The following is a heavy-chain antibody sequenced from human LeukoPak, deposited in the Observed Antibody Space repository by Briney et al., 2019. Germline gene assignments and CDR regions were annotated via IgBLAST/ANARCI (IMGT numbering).Heavy chain of an antibody. V-gene: IGHV3-48*04. Sequence: PGGSLRLSCEASGFTFSGYTINWVRQAPGKGLEWLSYISGGSSAIYYTDSVKGRFTISRENAKNSLYLQMNSLRAEDTAVYYCATDRWYCSSTSCYTEDFDYWGQGTLVTVSS. J-gene: IGHJ4*02. D-gene: IGHD2-2*02. CDR1: GFTFSGYT. CDR2: ISGGSSAI. CDR3: ATDRWYCSSTSCYTEDFDY.